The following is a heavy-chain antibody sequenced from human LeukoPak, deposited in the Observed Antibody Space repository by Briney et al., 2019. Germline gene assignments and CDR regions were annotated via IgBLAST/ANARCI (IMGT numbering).Heavy chain of an antibody. V-gene: IGHV4-34*01. D-gene: IGHD3-16*02. Sequence: SSETLSLTCAVSGGSFSGYYWSWIRQPPGKGLEWIGEINHSGSTNYHPSLKSRVTISVDTSKNQISLNLSSVTAADTAVYYCVRGGSYRNNYFDYWGQGTRVSVSS. CDR3: VRGGSYRNNYFDY. CDR2: INHSGST. CDR1: GGSFSGYY. J-gene: IGHJ4*02.